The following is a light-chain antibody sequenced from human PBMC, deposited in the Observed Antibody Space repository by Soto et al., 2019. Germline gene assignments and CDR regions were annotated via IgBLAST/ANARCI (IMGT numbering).Light chain of an antibody. CDR1: SSDVGGYNY. J-gene: IGLJ1*01. Sequence: QSALTQPASVSGSPGQSITISCTGTSSDVGGYNYVSWYQQHPGKAPKLMIFDVSDRPSGVSNRFSGSKSGNTASLTISGLQADDEADYYCSSHTTSSTRVFGTGTKVTVL. V-gene: IGLV2-14*01. CDR3: SSHTTSSTRV. CDR2: DVS.